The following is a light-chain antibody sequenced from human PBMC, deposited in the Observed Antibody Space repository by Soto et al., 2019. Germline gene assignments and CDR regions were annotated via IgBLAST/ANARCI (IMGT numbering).Light chain of an antibody. J-gene: IGKJ1*01. CDR1: QSFIIC. CDR3: QQYNDYSTWT. CDR2: NAS. V-gene: IGKV1-5*01. Sequence: DIHLTQSPSTLSTSVGDRVIITCRASQSFIICLDLYQHKPGKAPKVLIWNASTLQRGVPSRFSGRGSGTEFTLTISSLQPDDFATYFCQQYNDYSTWTFGQGTKVDIK.